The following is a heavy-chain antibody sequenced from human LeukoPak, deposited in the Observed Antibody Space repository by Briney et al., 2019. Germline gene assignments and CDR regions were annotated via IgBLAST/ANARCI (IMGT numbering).Heavy chain of an antibody. Sequence: PSETLSLTCTVSGGSISSSKYYWGWIRQPPGKGLEWIGTIFNSGSTHYNPSLKSRVTISVDTSKNQFSLNLSSVTAADTAVYYCARDRMYYYDSSGYSLGYYYYMDVWGKGTTVTVSS. V-gene: IGHV4-39*02. J-gene: IGHJ6*03. CDR2: IFNSGST. CDR1: GGSISSSKYY. CDR3: ARDRMYYYDSSGYSLGYYYYMDV. D-gene: IGHD3-22*01.